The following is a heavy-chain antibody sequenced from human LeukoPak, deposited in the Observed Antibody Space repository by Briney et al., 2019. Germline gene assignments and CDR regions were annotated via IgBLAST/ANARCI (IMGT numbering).Heavy chain of an antibody. CDR1: GGTFSSYA. Sequence: ASVKVSCKASGGTFSSYAISWVRQATGQGLEWMGWMNPNSGNTGYAQKFQGRVTMTRNTSISTAYMELSSLRSEDTAVYYCARGPNSGRESAYGMDVWGQGTTVTVSS. V-gene: IGHV1-8*02. D-gene: IGHD1-1*01. J-gene: IGHJ6*02. CDR2: MNPNSGNT. CDR3: ARGPNSGRESAYGMDV.